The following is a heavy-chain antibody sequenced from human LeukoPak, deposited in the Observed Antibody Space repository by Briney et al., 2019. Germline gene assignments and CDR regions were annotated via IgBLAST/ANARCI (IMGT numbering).Heavy chain of an antibody. CDR2: INPNSGGT. D-gene: IGHD6-13*01. CDR1: GYTFTGYY. V-gene: IGHV1-2*02. J-gene: IGHJ4*02. CDR3: ARAIYSSSWYWNDY. Sequence: ASVKVSCKASGYTFTGYYMHWVRQAPGQGLEWMGWINPNSGGTNYAQKFQGRVTMTRDTSISTAYMELSRLRSDDTAVYYCARAIYSSSWYWNDYWGQGTLVTVSS.